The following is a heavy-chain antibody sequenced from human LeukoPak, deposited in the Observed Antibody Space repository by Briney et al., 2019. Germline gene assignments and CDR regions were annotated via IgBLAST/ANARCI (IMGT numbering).Heavy chain of an antibody. Sequence: PSETLSLTCTVSGGSISSYYWSWIRQPPGKGLEWIGYIYTSGSTNYNPSLKSRVTISVDTSKNQFSLKVRSVTAADTAVYYCARQGYCSGSGCYGPTTPYYYSYMDVWGKGTTVTVSS. CDR1: GGSISSYY. V-gene: IGHV4-4*09. CDR2: IYTSGST. D-gene: IGHD2-15*01. J-gene: IGHJ6*03. CDR3: ARQGYCSGSGCYGPTTPYYYSYMDV.